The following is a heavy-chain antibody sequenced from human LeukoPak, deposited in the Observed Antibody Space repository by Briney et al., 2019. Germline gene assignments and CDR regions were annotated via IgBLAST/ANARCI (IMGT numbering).Heavy chain of an antibody. V-gene: IGHV3-21*01. Sequence: GGSLRLSCAASGFTFSSYSMNWVRQAPGKGLEWVPSISSSSSYIYYADSVKGRFTISRDNAKNSLYLQMNSLRADDTAVYYCATESIELATIPLGYWGQGTLVTVSS. D-gene: IGHD5-24*01. CDR2: ISSSSSYI. CDR1: GFTFSSYS. J-gene: IGHJ4*02. CDR3: ATESIELATIPLGY.